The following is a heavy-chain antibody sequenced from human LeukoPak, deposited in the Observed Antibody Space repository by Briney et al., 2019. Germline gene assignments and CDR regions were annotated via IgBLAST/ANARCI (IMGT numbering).Heavy chain of an antibody. Sequence: PGGSLRLSCEGSGFTFTNYALTWVRQAPGKGLEWVSSIRGSGEGTSYADSVKGRFTMSRDNSKSTLYLQMNSLRAGDTAVYYCGRDPNGDYVGAFDFWGQGTLATVSS. J-gene: IGHJ3*01. CDR1: GFTFTNYA. D-gene: IGHD4-17*01. V-gene: IGHV3-23*01. CDR2: IRGSGEGT. CDR3: GRDPNGDYVGAFDF.